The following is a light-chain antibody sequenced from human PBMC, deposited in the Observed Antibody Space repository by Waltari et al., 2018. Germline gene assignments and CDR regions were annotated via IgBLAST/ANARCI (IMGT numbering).Light chain of an antibody. V-gene: IGLV1-44*01. CDR1: RSNIGSNG. Sequence: QSVLTQPPSASGTPGQRVTTSCSGSRSNIGSNGVDWYQQLPGTAPKPLIYSNNQRPTGVPDRFSGSKSGISASLAISGLQSDDEADYYCAVWDDSLNGWVFGGGTKLTVL. CDR2: SNN. J-gene: IGLJ3*02. CDR3: AVWDDSLNGWV.